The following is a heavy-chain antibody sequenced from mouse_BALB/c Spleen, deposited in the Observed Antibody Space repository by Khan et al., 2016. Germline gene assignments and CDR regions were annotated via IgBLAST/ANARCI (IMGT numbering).Heavy chain of an antibody. V-gene: IGHV6-6*01. CDR3: RSVYFDY. J-gene: IGHJ2*01. CDR2: IRSKANNHAT. Sequence: EVELVESGGGLVQPGGSMKLSCAASGFTFSDAWMDWVRQSPEKGLEWVAVIRSKANNHATYYAESVKGRINISRDDSKSSVYLQMNSLRHEDTGSYYCRSVYFDYWGHGTTLTVSS. CDR1: GFTFSDAW.